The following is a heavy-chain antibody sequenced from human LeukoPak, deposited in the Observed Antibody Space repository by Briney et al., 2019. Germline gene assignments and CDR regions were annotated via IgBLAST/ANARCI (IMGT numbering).Heavy chain of an antibody. V-gene: IGHV3-7*01. D-gene: IGHD6-6*01. CDR1: GFTFSSYW. J-gene: IGHJ3*02. Sequence: RTGGSLRLSCAASGFTFSSYWMSWVRQAPGKGLEWVANIKQDGSEKYYVDSVKGRFTISRDNAKNSLYLQMNSLRAEDTAVYYCASLIAARRSPGAFDIWGQGTMVTVSS. CDR3: ASLIAARRSPGAFDI. CDR2: IKQDGSEK.